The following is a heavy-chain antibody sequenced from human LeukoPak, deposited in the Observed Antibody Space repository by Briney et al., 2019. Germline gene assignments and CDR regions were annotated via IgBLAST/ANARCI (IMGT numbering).Heavy chain of an antibody. D-gene: IGHD3-22*01. CDR1: GFTFSSYG. J-gene: IGHJ4*02. Sequence: GGSLRLSCAASGFTFSSYGMHWVRQAPGKGLEWVAVIWYDGSNKYYADSVKGRFTISRDNSKNTLYLQMNSLGAEDTAVYYCAKDPKYYYDSSGYFDYWGQGTLVTVSS. CDR2: IWYDGSNK. CDR3: AKDPKYYYDSSGYFDY. V-gene: IGHV3-33*06.